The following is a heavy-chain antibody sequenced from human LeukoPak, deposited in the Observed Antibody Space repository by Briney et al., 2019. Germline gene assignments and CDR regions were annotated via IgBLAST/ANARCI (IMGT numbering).Heavy chain of an antibody. D-gene: IGHD3-10*01. CDR1: GFTVSSNY. J-gene: IGHJ4*02. Sequence: GGSLRLSCAASGFTVSSNYMSWVRQAPGKGLEWVSVIYSGGSTYYADSVKGRFTISRDNSKNTLYLQMNSLGAEDTAVYYCAREHYYGSGSQFDYGGQGTLVTVSS. CDR3: AREHYYGSGSQFDY. V-gene: IGHV3-53*01. CDR2: IYSGGST.